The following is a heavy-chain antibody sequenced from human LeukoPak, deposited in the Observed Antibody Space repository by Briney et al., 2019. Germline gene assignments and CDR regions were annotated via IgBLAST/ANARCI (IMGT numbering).Heavy chain of an antibody. CDR3: ARDLGYCSGGSCTGPFLDY. J-gene: IGHJ4*02. CDR1: GFTFSIYA. D-gene: IGHD2-15*01. Sequence: GGSLRLSCAASGFTFSIYAMSWIRQAPGKGLEWVAVISYDGSNKYYADSVKGRFTISRDNSKNTLYLQMNSLRAEDTAVYYCARDLGYCSGGSCTGPFLDYWGQGTLVTVSS. CDR2: ISYDGSNK. V-gene: IGHV3-30*04.